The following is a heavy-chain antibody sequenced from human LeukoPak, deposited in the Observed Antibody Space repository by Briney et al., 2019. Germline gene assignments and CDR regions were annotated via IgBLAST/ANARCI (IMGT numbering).Heavy chain of an antibody. CDR1: GFTFSSYS. CDR2: ISSSGSTM. D-gene: IGHD2-15*01. CDR3: ARDFGGV. Sequence: GGSLRLSCAASGFTFSSYSINWVRQAPGKGLEWVSYISSSGSTMYYADSVKGRFTISRDNAKNSLYLQMNSLRAEDTAVYYCARDFGGVWGQGTTVTVSS. J-gene: IGHJ6*02. V-gene: IGHV3-48*01.